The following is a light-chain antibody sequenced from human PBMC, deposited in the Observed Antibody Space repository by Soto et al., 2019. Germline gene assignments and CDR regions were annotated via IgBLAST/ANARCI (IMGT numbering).Light chain of an antibody. Sequence: QSVLTQPASVSGSPGQSITISCTGTSSDVGGHIYVSWYQQHPGKAPKLMIYDVSSRPSGVSNRFSASKSGSTASLTISGLQAEDDADYYCSSYTSRSTLVFGTGTKVTVL. CDR3: SSYTSRSTLV. CDR2: DVS. CDR1: SSDVGGHIY. J-gene: IGLJ1*01. V-gene: IGLV2-14*01.